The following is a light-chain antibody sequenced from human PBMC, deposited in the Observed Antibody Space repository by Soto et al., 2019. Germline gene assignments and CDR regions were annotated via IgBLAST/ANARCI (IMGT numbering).Light chain of an antibody. V-gene: IGKV3-11*01. J-gene: IGKJ1*01. CDR1: QSVSSY. CDR3: QQRSNWPWT. CDR2: DAS. Sequence: EIVLTQSPATLSLSPGERATLSCRASQSVSSYLAWYQQKPGQAPRLLIYDASNRSTGIPARFSGSGYGTDFTLTISSIEPEDFAVDYCQQRSNWPWTFGQGTKVDSK.